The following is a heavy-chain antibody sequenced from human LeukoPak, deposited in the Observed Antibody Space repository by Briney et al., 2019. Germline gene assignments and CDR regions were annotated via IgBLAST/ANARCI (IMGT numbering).Heavy chain of an antibody. Sequence: GGSLRLSCAVAGLTFSSYAMSWVRQAPGKRLEWVSAISGSSGHTYYADSVKGRFTISRDNSRNTLYLQMNSLRAEDTAVYYCAKQANWNYPYWGQGTLVTVSS. D-gene: IGHD1-7*01. CDR2: ISGSSGHT. J-gene: IGHJ4*02. CDR1: GLTFSSYA. V-gene: IGHV3-23*01. CDR3: AKQANWNYPY.